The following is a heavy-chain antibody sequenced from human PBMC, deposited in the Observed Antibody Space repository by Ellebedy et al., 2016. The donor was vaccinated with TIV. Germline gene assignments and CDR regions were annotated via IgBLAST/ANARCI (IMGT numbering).Heavy chain of an antibody. V-gene: IGHV4-59*01. D-gene: IGHD5-24*01. CDR2: IYYSGST. CDR3: ARVCRDGYNFPCYYYYGMDV. CDR1: GGSISSYY. Sequence: SETLSLXXTVSGGSISSYYWSWIRQPPGKGLEWIGYIYYSGSTNYNPSLKSRVTISVDTSKNQFSLKLSSVTAADTAVYYCARVCRDGYNFPCYYYYGMDVWGQGTTVTVSS. J-gene: IGHJ6*02.